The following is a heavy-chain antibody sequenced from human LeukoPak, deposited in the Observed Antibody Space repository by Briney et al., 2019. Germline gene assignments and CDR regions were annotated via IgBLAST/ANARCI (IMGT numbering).Heavy chain of an antibody. Sequence: GGSLRLSCAASGFTFSNYAMTWVRQAPGKGLDWVSSITGSGYTTYYADSVKGRFTISRDNSKNTLFLQMNSLRAEDTVIYYCVKGLSSTAPFDYWGQGTLVTVSS. CDR2: ITGSGYTT. CDR1: GFTFSNYA. CDR3: VKGLSSTAPFDY. D-gene: IGHD1-1*01. V-gene: IGHV3-23*01. J-gene: IGHJ4*02.